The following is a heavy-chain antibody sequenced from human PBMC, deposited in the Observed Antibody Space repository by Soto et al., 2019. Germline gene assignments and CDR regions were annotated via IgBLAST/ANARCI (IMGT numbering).Heavy chain of an antibody. J-gene: IGHJ6*02. CDR3: ARLSIAGRLEYYYYGMDA. D-gene: IGHD6-6*01. V-gene: IGHV6-1*01. Sequence: SQTLSLTCVISGDSVSSNRGAWNWIRQSPSRGLEWLGRTYYRSKWYKDYAESVKSRMTINPDTSKNQFSLLLNSVTPEDTALYYCARLSIAGRLEYYYYGMDAWGQGTTVTVSS. CDR1: GDSVSSNRGA. CDR2: TYYRSKWYK.